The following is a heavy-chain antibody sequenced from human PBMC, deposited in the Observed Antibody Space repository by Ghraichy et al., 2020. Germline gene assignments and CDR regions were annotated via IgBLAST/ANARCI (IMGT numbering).Heavy chain of an antibody. V-gene: IGHV3-21*06. CDR1: GFTFSSYN. J-gene: IGHJ2*01. D-gene: IGHD3-16*01. CDR2: ISTSSSNM. CDR3: ARDYTNSQYLYVDL. Sequence: GGSLRLSCAASGFTFSSYNMNWVRQAPGKGLEWVSFISTSSSNMYYVDSVNGRFTISRDNAKNSLYLQMNSLRVEATAVYYCARDYTNSQYLYVDLWGRGTPVTVSS.